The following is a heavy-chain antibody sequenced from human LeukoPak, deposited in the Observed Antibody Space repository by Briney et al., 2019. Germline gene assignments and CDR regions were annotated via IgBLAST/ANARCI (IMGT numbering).Heavy chain of an antibody. J-gene: IGHJ4*02. V-gene: IGHV3-11*05. CDR3: ARVQSSRGYSGYENFDY. CDR1: GFTFSDYY. CDR2: ISSSSSYT. D-gene: IGHD5-12*01. Sequence: GGSLRLSCAASGFTFSDYYMSWIRQAPGKGLEWVSYISSSSSYTNYADSVKGRFTISRDNAKNSLYLQMNSLRAEDTAVYYCARVQSSRGYSGYENFDYWGQGTLVTVSS.